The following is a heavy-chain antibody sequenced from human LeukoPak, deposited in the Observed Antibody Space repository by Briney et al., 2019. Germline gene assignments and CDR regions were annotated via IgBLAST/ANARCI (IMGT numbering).Heavy chain of an antibody. Sequence: GSLRLSCAASGLTFSNAWMSWVRQPPGKGLEWIGEINHSGSTNYNPSLKSRVTISVDTSKNQFSLKLSSVTAADTAVYYCARGRYDYVWGSYRPYYFDYWGQGTLVTVSS. J-gene: IGHJ4*02. D-gene: IGHD3-16*02. V-gene: IGHV4-34*01. CDR3: ARGRYDYVWGSYRPYYFDY. CDR2: INHSGST. CDR1: GLTFSNAW.